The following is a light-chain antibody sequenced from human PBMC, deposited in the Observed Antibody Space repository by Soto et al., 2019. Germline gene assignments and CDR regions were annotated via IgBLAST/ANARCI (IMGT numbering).Light chain of an antibody. Sequence: ELVLTQSPGTLSLSPGERATLSCRASQSVTSNYLAWYQQKPGQAPRLLIHGASSRAIGIPDRFSGSGSGTDFTLTISRLEPEDFAVYYCQEYGSLPRTFGQGTKVEVK. J-gene: IGKJ1*01. CDR1: QSVTSNY. V-gene: IGKV3-20*01. CDR2: GAS. CDR3: QEYGSLPRT.